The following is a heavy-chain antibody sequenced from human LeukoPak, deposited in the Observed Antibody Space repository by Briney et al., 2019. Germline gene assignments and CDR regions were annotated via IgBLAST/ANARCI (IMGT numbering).Heavy chain of an antibody. D-gene: IGHD3-22*01. CDR2: INPSGGST. CDR3: ARDVASSGYYWD. Sequence: GASVKVSCKASGYTFTSCYMHWVRQAPGQGLEWMGIINPSGGSTSYAQRFQGRVTMTRETSTSTVCMELSNLKSDDTAVYYCARDVASSGYYWDWGQGTLVTVSS. J-gene: IGHJ4*02. V-gene: IGHV1-46*01. CDR1: GYTFTSCY.